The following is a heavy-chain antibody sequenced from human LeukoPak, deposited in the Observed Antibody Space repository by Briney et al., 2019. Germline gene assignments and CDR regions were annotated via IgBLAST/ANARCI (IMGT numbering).Heavy chain of an antibody. J-gene: IGHJ4*02. Sequence: GGSLRLSCAASGFTFSAYGMKWVRQAPWKGLEWVSSITSSSSYIYYADSVRGRFTISRDNSRNTLYLQMDSLRSEDTAVYYCARDFFPVVDSTWYEIGYWGQGTLVTVSS. CDR2: ITSSSSYI. V-gene: IGHV3-21*01. CDR3: ARDFFPVVDSTWYEIGY. CDR1: GFTFSAYG. D-gene: IGHD2-21*01.